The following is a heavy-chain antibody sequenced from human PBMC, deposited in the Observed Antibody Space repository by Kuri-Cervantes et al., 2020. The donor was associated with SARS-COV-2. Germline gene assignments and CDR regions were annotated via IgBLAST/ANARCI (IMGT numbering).Heavy chain of an antibody. CDR3: AREIYSSSRYDAYYYMDV. V-gene: IGHV3-11*05. J-gene: IGHJ6*03. CDR1: GFTFSDYY. CDR2: ISSSSSYT. Sequence: GGSLRLSCAASGFTFSDYYMSWIRQAPGKGLEWVSYISSSSSYTNYADSVKGRFTISRDNAKNSLYLQMNGLRAEDTAVYYCAREIYSSSRYDAYYYMDVWGKGTTVTVSS. D-gene: IGHD6-13*01.